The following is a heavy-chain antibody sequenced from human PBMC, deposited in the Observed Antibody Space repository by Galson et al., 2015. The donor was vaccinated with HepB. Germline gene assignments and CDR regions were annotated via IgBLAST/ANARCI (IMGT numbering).Heavy chain of an antibody. D-gene: IGHD6-19*01. CDR2: ITPSGDNT. Sequence: SLRLSCAASGFTFSYYAMSWVRQAPGKGLEWISAITPSGDNTYSADSMKGRFTISRDNSNNRLYLQMTSVRADDTATDYCAKGRGWYTGFDSWGQGALVTVSS. J-gene: IGHJ4*02. CDR3: AKGRGWYTGFDS. V-gene: IGHV3-23*01. CDR1: GFTFSYYA.